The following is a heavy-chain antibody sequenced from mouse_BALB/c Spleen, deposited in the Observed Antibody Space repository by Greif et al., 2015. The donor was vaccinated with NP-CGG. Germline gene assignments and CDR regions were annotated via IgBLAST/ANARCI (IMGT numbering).Heavy chain of an antibody. Sequence: VQLQQSGAEPVKPGASVKLSCKASGYTFTSYWMHWVKQRPGQGLEWIGEINPSNGRTNYNEKFKSKATLTVDKSSSTAYMQLSSLTSEDSAVHYCARYYYAMDYWGQGTSVTVSS. J-gene: IGHJ4*01. CDR3: ARYYYAMDY. CDR1: GYTFTSYW. V-gene: IGHV1S81*02. CDR2: INPSNGRT.